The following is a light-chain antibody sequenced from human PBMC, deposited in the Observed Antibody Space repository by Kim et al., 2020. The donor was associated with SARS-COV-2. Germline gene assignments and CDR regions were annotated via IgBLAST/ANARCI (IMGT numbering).Light chain of an antibody. CDR3: QQYDTSPCT. Sequence: EIVLTQSPATLSLSPGEGATLSCRASHNIGINLAWYQQTRGQAPRLLIYDAAIRATGIPDKFSGSGSGTDFTLTISRLEPEDFATYYCQQYDTSPCTFGQGTKLEI. CDR1: HNIGIN. CDR2: DAA. V-gene: IGKV3-20*01. J-gene: IGKJ2*02.